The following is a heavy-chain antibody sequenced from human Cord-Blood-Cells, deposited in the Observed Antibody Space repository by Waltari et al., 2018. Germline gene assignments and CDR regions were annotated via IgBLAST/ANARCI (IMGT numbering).Heavy chain of an antibody. Sequence: QVQLVQSGAEVKKPGSSVKVSCKASGGTFSSYAISWVRQAPGQGLEWMGGIIHIFGTANYAQKFQGRVTITADESTSTAYMELSSLRSEDTAVYYCASVDTAMVAGYSSGWYAFDIWGQGTMVTVSS. CDR3: ASVDTAMVAGYSSGWYAFDI. CDR2: IIHIFGTA. CDR1: GGTFSSYA. J-gene: IGHJ3*02. V-gene: IGHV1-69*01. D-gene: IGHD6-19*01.